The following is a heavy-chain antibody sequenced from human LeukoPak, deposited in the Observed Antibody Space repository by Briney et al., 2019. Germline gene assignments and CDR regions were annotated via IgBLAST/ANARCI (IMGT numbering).Heavy chain of an antibody. D-gene: IGHD1-26*01. Sequence: PSETLSLTCTISGGSFSIPDYTYYWGWIRQPPGKGLEWIGSIYDSGSTYYNSSLKSRVTISLDTSKNLFSLKLTSVTAADTAVHYCARLTGSYYDYWGQGTLVTVSS. CDR1: GGSFSIPDYTYY. CDR2: IYDSGST. V-gene: IGHV4-39*07. J-gene: IGHJ4*02. CDR3: ARLTGSYYDY.